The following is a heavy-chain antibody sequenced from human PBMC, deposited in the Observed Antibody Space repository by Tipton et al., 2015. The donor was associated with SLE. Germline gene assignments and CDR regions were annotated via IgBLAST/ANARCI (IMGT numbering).Heavy chain of an antibody. Sequence: TLSLTCAVYGGSFSGYYWSWIRQPPGKGLECIGEINHSGSTNYNPSLKSRVTISVDTSKNQFSLKLSSVTAADTAVYYCASQVVVVAATPGGAFDIWGQGTMVTVSS. CDR3: ASQVVVVAATPGGAFDI. D-gene: IGHD2-15*01. J-gene: IGHJ3*02. CDR1: GGSFSGYY. CDR2: INHSGST. V-gene: IGHV4-34*01.